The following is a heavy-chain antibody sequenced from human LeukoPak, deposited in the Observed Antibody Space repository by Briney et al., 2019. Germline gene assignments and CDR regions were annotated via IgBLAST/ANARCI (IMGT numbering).Heavy chain of an antibody. CDR2: IYPGDSDT. J-gene: IGHJ4*02. D-gene: IGHD3-22*01. CDR1: GYGFTSYW. Sequence: GESLKISCKGSGYGFTSYWIGWVRQMPGKGLEWMGIIYPGDSDTRYSPSFQGQVAISADKSISTAYLQWSSLKASDTAMYYCARTYYYDRSGHFDYWGQGTLVTVSS. V-gene: IGHV5-51*01. CDR3: ARTYYYDRSGHFDY.